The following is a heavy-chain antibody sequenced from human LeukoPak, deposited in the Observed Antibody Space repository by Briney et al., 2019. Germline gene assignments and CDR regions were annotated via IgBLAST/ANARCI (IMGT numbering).Heavy chain of an antibody. CDR2: IIPIFGTA. D-gene: IGHD1-7*01. CDR3: AGPRATGTTISAKFYYYGMDV. J-gene: IGHJ6*02. CDR1: GGTFSSYA. V-gene: IGHV1-69*13. Sequence: GASVKVSCKASGGTFSSYAISWVRQAPGQGLEWMGGIIPIFGTANYAQKFQGRVTITAGESTSTAYMELSSLRSEDTAVYYCAGPRATGTTISAKFYYYGMDVWGQGTTVTVSS.